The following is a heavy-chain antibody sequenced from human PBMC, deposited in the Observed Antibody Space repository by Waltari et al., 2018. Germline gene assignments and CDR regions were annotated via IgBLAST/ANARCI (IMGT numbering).Heavy chain of an antibody. V-gene: IGHV1-2*02. CDR2: INPNSGGT. D-gene: IGHD3-3*01. J-gene: IGHJ6*02. CDR1: GYTFTGYY. CDR3: ARDHRDFWSGYYDYYYGMDV. Sequence: QVQLVQSGAEVKKPGASVKVSCKASGYTFTGYYMQWVRQAPGQGDGWMGWINPNSGGTNYAQKFQGRVTMTRDTSISTAYMELSRLRSDDTAVYYCARDHRDFWSGYYDYYYGMDVWGQGTTVTVSS.